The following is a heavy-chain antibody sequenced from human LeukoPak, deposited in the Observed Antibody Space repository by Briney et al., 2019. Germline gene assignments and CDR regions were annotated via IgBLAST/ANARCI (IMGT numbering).Heavy chain of an antibody. Sequence: GGSLRLSCAASGFTFDDYGMSWVRQAPGKGLEWVSGINWNGGSTGYADSVKGRFTISRDNAKNSLYLQMNSLRAEDTALYYCARDRSIAVAGLYYYYYMDVWGKGTTVTVSS. D-gene: IGHD6-19*01. CDR3: ARDRSIAVAGLYYYYYMDV. J-gene: IGHJ6*03. CDR2: INWNGGST. V-gene: IGHV3-20*04. CDR1: GFTFDDYG.